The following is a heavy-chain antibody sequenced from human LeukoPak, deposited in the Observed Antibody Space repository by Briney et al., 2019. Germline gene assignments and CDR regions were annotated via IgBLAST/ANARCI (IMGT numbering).Heavy chain of an antibody. D-gene: IGHD1-26*01. CDR1: GFTFSRYA. CDR3: AEEVGATYPTFDY. V-gene: IGHV3-64D*09. Sequence: PGGSLRLSCSVSGFTFSRYAMHWVRQAPGKGLEYVSAISSNGGSTYHTDSVKGRTTISRDNSKKTLYLQMSSLRAEDTAVYYCAEEVGATYPTFDYWGQGTLVTVSS. CDR2: ISSNGGST. J-gene: IGHJ4*02.